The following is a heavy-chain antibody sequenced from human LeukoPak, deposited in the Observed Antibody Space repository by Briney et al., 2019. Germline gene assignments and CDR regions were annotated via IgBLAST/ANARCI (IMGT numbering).Heavy chain of an antibody. Sequence: GGSLRLSCAASGFTFSSYGMHWVRQAPGKGLEWVAVISYDGSNKYYADSVKGRFTISRDNSKNTLYLQMNSLRAEDTAVYYCALLNNGITIFGGWGQGTLVTVSS. CDR2: ISYDGSNK. CDR1: GFTFSSYG. CDR3: ALLNNGITIFGG. V-gene: IGHV3-30*03. J-gene: IGHJ4*02. D-gene: IGHD3-3*01.